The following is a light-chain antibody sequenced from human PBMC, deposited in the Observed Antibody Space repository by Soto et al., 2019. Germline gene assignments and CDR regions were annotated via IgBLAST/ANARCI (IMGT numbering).Light chain of an antibody. CDR1: QSVRSI. Sequence: DIVMTQSPGTLSVSPGERATLFCRASQSVRSILAWYQQKPGQAPRLFIYDASSRATGIPDRFSGSGSGTDFTLTISRLEPEDFAVYYCQQYGSSPWTFGQGTKVDIK. V-gene: IGKV3-20*01. CDR2: DAS. J-gene: IGKJ1*01. CDR3: QQYGSSPWT.